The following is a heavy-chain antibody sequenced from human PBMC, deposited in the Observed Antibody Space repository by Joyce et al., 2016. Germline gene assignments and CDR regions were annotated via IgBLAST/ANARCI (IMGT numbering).Heavy chain of an antibody. Sequence: EVQLVQSGAEVTKPGESLKISCKTIGYKFANYCFGWARQMPGKGLEWMGVIYPDDSDTKSSPSFQGQVTISADKSINTTYLQWSSLKGTDTAVYYCASLGALRYLDSWYYGLDVWGQGTAVTVSS. V-gene: IGHV5-51*01. D-gene: IGHD3-9*01. CDR3: ASLGALRYLDSWYYGLDV. CDR2: IYPDDSDT. J-gene: IGHJ6*02. CDR1: GYKFANYC.